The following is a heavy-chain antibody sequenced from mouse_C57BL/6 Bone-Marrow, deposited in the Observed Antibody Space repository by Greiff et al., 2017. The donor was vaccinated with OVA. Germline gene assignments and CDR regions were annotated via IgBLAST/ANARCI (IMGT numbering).Heavy chain of an antibody. CDR2: ISYDGSN. CDR1: GYSITSGYY. V-gene: IGHV3-6*01. D-gene: IGHD4-1*01. J-gene: IGHJ3*01. Sequence: EVKLEESGPGLVKPSQSLSLTCSVTGYSITSGYYWNWIRQFPGNKLEWMGYISYDGSNNYNPSLKNRISITRDTSKNQFFLKLNSVTTEDTATYYCARVGGLAFAYWGQGTLVTVSA. CDR3: ARVGGLAFAY.